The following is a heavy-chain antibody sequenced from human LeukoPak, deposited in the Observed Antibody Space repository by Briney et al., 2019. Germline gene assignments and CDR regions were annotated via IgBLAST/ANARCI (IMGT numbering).Heavy chain of an antibody. CDR1: GYTFTSHY. Sequence: GASVKVSCKASGYTFTSHYMHWVRQAPGQGLEWMGIINPSGGSTSYAQKFQGRVTMTRDTSTSTVYMELSSLRSEDTAVYYCARMYYYDSSGEHRDYFDYWGQGTLVTVSS. CDR2: INPSGGST. V-gene: IGHV1-46*01. J-gene: IGHJ4*02. D-gene: IGHD3-22*01. CDR3: ARMYYYDSSGEHRDYFDY.